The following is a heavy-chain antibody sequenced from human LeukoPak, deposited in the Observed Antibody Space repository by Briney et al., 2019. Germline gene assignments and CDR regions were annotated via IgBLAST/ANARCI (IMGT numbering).Heavy chain of an antibody. V-gene: IGHV4-31*03. CDR1: GVSISSGGYY. CDR3: ARVRYSSPYYYYGMDV. Sequence: SETLSLTCTVSGVSISSGGYYWSWIRQHPGKGLEWIGEINHSGSTNYNPSLKSRVTISVDTSKNQFSLKLSSVTAADTAVYYCARVRYSSPYYYYGMDVWGQGTTVTVSS. D-gene: IGHD6-13*01. CDR2: INHSGST. J-gene: IGHJ6*02.